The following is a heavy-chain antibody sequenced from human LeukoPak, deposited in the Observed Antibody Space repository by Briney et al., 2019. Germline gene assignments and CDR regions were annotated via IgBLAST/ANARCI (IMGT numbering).Heavy chain of an antibody. Sequence: QSGGSLRLSCAASGFTVSSNCMSWVRQAPGKGLEWVSVIYSGGSTYYADSVKGRFTISRDSSRNTLYLQMSSLRAEDTAVYYCAKSPKSPAISMVRGVSNYNHYMDVWGKGTTVTISS. CDR3: AKSPKSPAISMVRGVSNYNHYMDV. CDR1: GFTVSSNC. V-gene: IGHV3-66*01. D-gene: IGHD3-10*01. CDR2: IYSGGST. J-gene: IGHJ6*03.